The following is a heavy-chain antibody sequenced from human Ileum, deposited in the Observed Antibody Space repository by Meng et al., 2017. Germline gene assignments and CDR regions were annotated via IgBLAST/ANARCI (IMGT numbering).Heavy chain of an antibody. V-gene: IGHV4-30-4*01. CDR2: IYYSGST. CDR1: GGSISRGDYY. CDR3: ARRAHYGDPPR. J-gene: IGHJ4*02. Sequence: QVQLQESGPGTVKPSQTLSPTCTVSGGSISRGDYYWSWIRQPPGNGLEWIGYIYYSGSTYYNPSLKSRVTISVDTSTNQFSLKLISVTAADTAVYYCARRAHYGDPPRWGQGTLVTVSS. D-gene: IGHD4-17*01.